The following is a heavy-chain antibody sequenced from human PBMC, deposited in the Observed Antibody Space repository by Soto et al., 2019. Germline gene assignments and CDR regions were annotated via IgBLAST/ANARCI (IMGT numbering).Heavy chain of an antibody. D-gene: IGHD2-21*01. V-gene: IGHV4-31*03. CDR1: GSALNSGNYY. CDR3: ARLRIATNNYKWFDP. Sequence: SETLSLTCRVSGSALNSGNYYWSWIRQVPGKGLEWIGHIYVTGAVDYNPSLRDRITISQDTSERQFSLNLRLVTAADTAVYYCARLRIATNNYKWFDPWGQGTLVTVSS. J-gene: IGHJ5*02. CDR2: IYVTGAV.